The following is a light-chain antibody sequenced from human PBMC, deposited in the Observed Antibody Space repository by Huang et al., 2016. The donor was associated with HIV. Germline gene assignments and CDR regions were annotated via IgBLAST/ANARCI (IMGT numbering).Light chain of an antibody. CDR3: QQYNDWPQT. Sequence: EIVMTQSPVTLSVSPGERATLSCRASQSVSTNLVWYQQKPGQAPRLLIYGASTRATGIPGRFSGSGSGTEFTLTISSLQSGDFAVYYCQQYNDWPQTFGQGTKVQIK. J-gene: IGKJ1*01. CDR2: GAS. CDR1: QSVSTN. V-gene: IGKV3-15*01.